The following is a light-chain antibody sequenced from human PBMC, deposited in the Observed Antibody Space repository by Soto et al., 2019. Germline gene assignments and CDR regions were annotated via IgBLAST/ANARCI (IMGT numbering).Light chain of an antibody. J-gene: IGKJ5*01. Sequence: DIQMTQSPSTLSASVGDRVTITCRARQSISSWLAWYQQKPGKAPKLLIYKASSLESGVPSRFSGSGSGTEFTLTISSLQPDDFATYYCQQYNSYSLTFGQGTRLEIK. V-gene: IGKV1-5*03. CDR3: QQYNSYSLT. CDR2: KAS. CDR1: QSISSW.